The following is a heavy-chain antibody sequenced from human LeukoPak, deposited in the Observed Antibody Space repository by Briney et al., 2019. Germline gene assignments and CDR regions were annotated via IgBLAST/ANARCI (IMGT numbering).Heavy chain of an antibody. Sequence: SETLSLTCTVSSGSISSGSYYWSRIRQPAGKGLEWIGRIYTSGSTNYNPSLKSRVTISVDTSKNQFSLKLCAVTAAVTAVYYCARAGPGGFDSWGQGTLVTVSS. D-gene: IGHD3-10*01. CDR1: SGSISSGSYY. V-gene: IGHV4-61*02. J-gene: IGHJ5*02. CDR2: IYTSGST. CDR3: ARAGPGGFDS.